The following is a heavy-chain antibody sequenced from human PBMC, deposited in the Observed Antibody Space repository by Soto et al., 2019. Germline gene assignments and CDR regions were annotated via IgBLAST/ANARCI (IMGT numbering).Heavy chain of an antibody. CDR3: ARDYYGMDV. CDR1: VGSISSCGYS. CDR2: TYQSGSA. Sequence: SETLSLTCTFSVGSISSCGYSWTWIRQSPWKGLEWIGYTYQSGSAYYNPSLKSRVTISVDRSKNQFSLNLTSVTAADTAVYYCARDYYGMDVWGQGTTVTVSS. J-gene: IGHJ6*02. V-gene: IGHV4-30-2*06.